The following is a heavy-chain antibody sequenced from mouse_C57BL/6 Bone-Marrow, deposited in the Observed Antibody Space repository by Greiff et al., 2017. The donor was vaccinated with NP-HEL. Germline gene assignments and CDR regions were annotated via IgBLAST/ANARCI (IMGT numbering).Heavy chain of an antibody. CDR3: ARSWDYDSFAY. Sequence: VQLKQSGPELVKPGASVKISCKASGYSFTGYYMNWVKQSPEKSLEWIGEINPSTGGTTYNQKFKAKATLTVDKSSSTAYMQLKSLTSEDSAVYYCARSWDYDSFAYWGQGTLVTVSA. J-gene: IGHJ3*01. CDR2: INPSTGGT. V-gene: IGHV1-42*01. D-gene: IGHD2-4*01. CDR1: GYSFTGYY.